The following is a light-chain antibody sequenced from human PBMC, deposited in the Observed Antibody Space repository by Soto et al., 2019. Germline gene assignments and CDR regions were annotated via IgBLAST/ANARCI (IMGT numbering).Light chain of an antibody. CDR3: VLYMGSVPA. Sequence: QTVVTQEPSFLVSPGGTVTLTCGLSSGSVSTNYYPSWYQQTPGQAPRTLIYRTNTRSSGVPHRFSGSILGNKAALTISGAQADDESDYYCVLYMGSVPAFGGGTKLTVL. J-gene: IGLJ2*01. CDR2: RTN. V-gene: IGLV8-61*01. CDR1: SGSVSTNYY.